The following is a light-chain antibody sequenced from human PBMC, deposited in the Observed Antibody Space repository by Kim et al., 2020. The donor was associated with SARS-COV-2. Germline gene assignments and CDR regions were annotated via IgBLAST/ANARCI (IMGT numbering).Light chain of an antibody. V-gene: IGKV3-11*01. CDR1: QSVSSV. Sequence: LAPGERASLSCRASQSVSSVLAWYQQKPGQAPRLLSYDASNRATGIPARFSGSGSGTDFTLTISSLEPEDFAVYYCQHRFNWPLTFGGGTKVDIK. CDR3: QHRFNWPLT. J-gene: IGKJ4*01. CDR2: DAS.